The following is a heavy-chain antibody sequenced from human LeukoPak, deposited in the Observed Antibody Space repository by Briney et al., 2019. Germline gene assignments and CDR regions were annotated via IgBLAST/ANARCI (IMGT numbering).Heavy chain of an antibody. Sequence: PGGSLRLSCGASGFTFSSYEMNWVRQAPGQGLEWVSYISESGVNQYYADFVKGRFTISRDNAQNSLHLHLSGLRGEDTAVYYCARWGDFPSFDYWGQGTLVTVSS. CDR1: GFTFSSYE. V-gene: IGHV3-48*03. J-gene: IGHJ4*02. CDR2: ISESGVNQ. CDR3: ARWGDFPSFDY. D-gene: IGHD2-21*02.